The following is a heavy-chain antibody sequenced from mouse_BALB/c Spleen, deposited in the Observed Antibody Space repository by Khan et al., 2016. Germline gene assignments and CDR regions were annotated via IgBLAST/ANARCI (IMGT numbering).Heavy chain of an antibody. J-gene: IGHJ4*01. Sequence: QVQLKESGPGLVAPSQSLSITCTVSGFSLIAYGVNWVRQPPGKSLEWLGMIWGDGTTDYNSALKSRLNITNDNSKSQVFLKMNSLQTDDTARYYCARDGWGYYAMDYWGQGTSVTVSS. V-gene: IGHV2-6-7*01. CDR2: IWGDGTT. D-gene: IGHD2-2*01. CDR3: ARDGWGYYAMDY. CDR1: GFSLIAYG.